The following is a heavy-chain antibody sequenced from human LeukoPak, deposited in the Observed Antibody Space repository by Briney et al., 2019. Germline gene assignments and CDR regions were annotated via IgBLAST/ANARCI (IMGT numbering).Heavy chain of an antibody. CDR1: GGSISSYY. J-gene: IGHJ4*02. Sequence: SETLSLTCTVSGGSISSYYWSWIRQPPGKGLEWIGYIYYSGSTNYNPSPKSRVTISVDTSKNQFSLKLSSVTAADTAVYYCASGRFGLYYFDYWGQGTLVTVSS. D-gene: IGHD3-10*01. CDR2: IYYSGST. V-gene: IGHV4-59*08. CDR3: ASGRFGLYYFDY.